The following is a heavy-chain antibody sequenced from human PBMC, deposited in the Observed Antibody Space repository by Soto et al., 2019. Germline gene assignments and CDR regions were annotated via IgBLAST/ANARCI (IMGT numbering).Heavy chain of an antibody. Sequence: GGSLRLSCAASGFTFSSYAMHWVRQAPGKGLEWVGFIWFDGSNTFYAESVKGRFTISRDNSKNTVYLQISALRAEDTAVYYCARDFSMVIVAPGYWGQGTLVTVPS. J-gene: IGHJ4*02. V-gene: IGHV3-33*01. CDR1: GFTFSSYA. D-gene: IGHD5-12*01. CDR3: ARDFSMVIVAPGY. CDR2: IWFDGSNT.